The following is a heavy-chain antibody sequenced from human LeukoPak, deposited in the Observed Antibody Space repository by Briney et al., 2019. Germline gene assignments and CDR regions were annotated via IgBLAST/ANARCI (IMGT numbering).Heavy chain of an antibody. CDR3: ARARYSGYDWDDAFDI. CDR2: ISGSGGST. J-gene: IGHJ3*02. CDR1: GFTFSSYA. V-gene: IGHV3-23*01. Sequence: PGGSLRLSCAASGFTFSSYAMSWVRQAPGKGLEWVSAISGSGGSTYYADSVKGRFTISRDNSKNTLYLQMNSLRAEDTAVYYCARARYSGYDWDDAFDIWGQGTMVTVSS. D-gene: IGHD5-12*01.